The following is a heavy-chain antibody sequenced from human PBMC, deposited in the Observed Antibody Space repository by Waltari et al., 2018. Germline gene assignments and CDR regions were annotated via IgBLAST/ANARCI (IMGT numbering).Heavy chain of an antibody. CDR1: GYTFDSYV. J-gene: IGHJ5*02. CDR2: ISTYNGFT. Sequence: QVQLVQSGGEVKKPGASVKVSCKTSGYTFDSYVITWARQAPGQGLEYLGWISTYNGFTNYAQKFQGRVTMTADTSSTTVSMELRSLRSDDTAVYYCARLMRYCSGSTCYPGGWFDPWGQGTLVTVSS. V-gene: IGHV1-18*01. CDR3: ARLMRYCSGSTCYPGGWFDP. D-gene: IGHD2-15*01.